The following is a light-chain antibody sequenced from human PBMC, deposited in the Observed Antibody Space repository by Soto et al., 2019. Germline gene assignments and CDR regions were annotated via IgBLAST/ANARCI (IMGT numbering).Light chain of an antibody. CDR3: QQYERYNPS. J-gene: IGKJ4*01. V-gene: IGKV1-16*01. CDR2: DAT. Sequence: DIQMTQSPSSLSASVGDRVTIICRASQNINSYLAWFQQKPGKAPKYLIYDATSLQSGVPSRFSGSGSGTDFNLTISSLQPEDAATYYCQQYERYNPSFGGGTKLEI. CDR1: QNINSY.